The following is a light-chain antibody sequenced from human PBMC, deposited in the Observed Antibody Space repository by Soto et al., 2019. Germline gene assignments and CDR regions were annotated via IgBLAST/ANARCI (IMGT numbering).Light chain of an antibody. Sequence: EIVLTQSPATLSLSPGERATLSCRASQSFTTYLAWYQQKPGQAPRLLISDASNRATGIPARFSGSGSGTDFTLTISSLEPEDFAVYYCQQRSNWPLTFGGGTKVEIK. V-gene: IGKV3-11*01. CDR2: DAS. J-gene: IGKJ4*01. CDR1: QSFTTY. CDR3: QQRSNWPLT.